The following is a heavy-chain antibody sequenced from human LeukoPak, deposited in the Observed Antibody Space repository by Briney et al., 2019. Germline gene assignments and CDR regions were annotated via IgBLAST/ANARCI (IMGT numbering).Heavy chain of an antibody. J-gene: IGHJ4*02. Sequence: SQTLSLTCTVSGGSISSGDYYWSWIRQPPGKGLEWIGYIYYGGSTYYNPSLKSRITISVDTSKNQFSLKLSSVTAADTAVYYCAREKAVYGSGSYLFWGRGTLVTVSS. CDR2: IYYGGST. CDR3: AREKAVYGSGSYLF. V-gene: IGHV4-30-4*01. CDR1: GGSISSGDYY. D-gene: IGHD3-10*01.